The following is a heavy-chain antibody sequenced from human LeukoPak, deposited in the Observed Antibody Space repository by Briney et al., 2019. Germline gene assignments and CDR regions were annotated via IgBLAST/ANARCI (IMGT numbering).Heavy chain of an antibody. Sequence: GASVKVSCKVAGYTLTELSIHWVRQAPGRGLEWMGGFDPEEGKTIYAEKFQGRVALTGDRSADTAYMELSSLRSDDTAVYYCATLKYYYGSGSSDYYYGMDVWGQGTTVTVSS. CDR1: GYTLTELS. J-gene: IGHJ6*02. D-gene: IGHD3-10*01. CDR2: FDPEEGKT. V-gene: IGHV1-24*01. CDR3: ATLKYYYGSGSSDYYYGMDV.